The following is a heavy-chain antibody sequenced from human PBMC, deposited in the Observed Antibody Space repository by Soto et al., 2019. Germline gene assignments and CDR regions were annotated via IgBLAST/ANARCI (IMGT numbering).Heavy chain of an antibody. CDR1: GNSFTSYW. CDR2: IYPDDSDV. Sequence: EVQLVQSGAEVKKPGESLKISCKSSGNSFTSYWLAWVRQMPGKGLEWMGMIYPDDSDVRYSPSFQGHVTISVDKSVTAAYLQWSSPKASDTAMYYCARHKPNWGGLAFDLWGQGTMVTVPS. CDR3: ARHKPNWGGLAFDL. J-gene: IGHJ3*01. V-gene: IGHV5-51*01. D-gene: IGHD7-27*01.